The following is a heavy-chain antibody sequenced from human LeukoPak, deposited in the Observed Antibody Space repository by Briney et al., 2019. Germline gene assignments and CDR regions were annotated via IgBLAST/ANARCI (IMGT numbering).Heavy chain of an antibody. D-gene: IGHD4-17*01. CDR1: GFTFSSYA. V-gene: IGHV3-23*01. J-gene: IGHJ4*02. CDR2: ISGSGVST. Sequence: SGGSLRLSCAASGFTFSSYAMSWVRQAPGKGLEWVSTISGSGVSTYYADSVKGRFTISRDNSKNTLYLQMNSLRAEDTAVYYCARVLKDYGDLDYWGQGTLVTVSS. CDR3: ARVLKDYGDLDY.